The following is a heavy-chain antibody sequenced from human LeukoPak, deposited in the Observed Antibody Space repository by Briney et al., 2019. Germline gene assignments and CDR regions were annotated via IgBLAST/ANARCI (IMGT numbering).Heavy chain of an antibody. CDR2: IYSGGST. CDR1: GGSISSGSYC. V-gene: IGHV4-61*09. D-gene: IGHD3-22*01. J-gene: IGHJ1*01. Sequence: SQTLSLTCTVSGGSISSGSYCWSWIRQPAGKGLEWIGHIYSGGSTNYNPSLKSRVTISVDTSKNQFSLKLSSVTAADTAVYYCARLKYYYDSSGYRAEYFQHWGQGTLVTVSS. CDR3: ARLKYYYDSSGYRAEYFQH.